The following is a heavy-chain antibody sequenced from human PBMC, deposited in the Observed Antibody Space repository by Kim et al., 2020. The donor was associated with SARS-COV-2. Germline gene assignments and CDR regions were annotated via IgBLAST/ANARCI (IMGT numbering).Heavy chain of an antibody. V-gene: IGHV3-7*03. Sequence: GGSLRLSCSASGFTFSSYWMSWVRQAPGKGLEWVANIKQDGSEKYYVDSVKGRFTISRDNAKNSLYLQMNSLRAEDTAVYYCAREAVDTTVVSLGMDVWGQGTTVTVSS. J-gene: IGHJ6*02. CDR3: AREAVDTTVVSLGMDV. D-gene: IGHD5-18*01. CDR1: GFTFSSYW. CDR2: IKQDGSEK.